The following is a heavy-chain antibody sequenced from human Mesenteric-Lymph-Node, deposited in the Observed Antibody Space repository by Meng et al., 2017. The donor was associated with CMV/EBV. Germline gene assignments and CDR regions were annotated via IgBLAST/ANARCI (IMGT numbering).Heavy chain of an antibody. D-gene: IGHD3-3*01. CDR1: GFTFSSYW. V-gene: IGHV3-7*01. Sequence: GESLKISCAASGFTFSSYWMSWVRQAPGKGLEWVANIKQDGSEKYYVDSVKGRFTISRDNAKNSLYLQMNSLRAEDTAVYYCARDQSGVTTYYDSPNYLDPWGQGTPVTVSS. CDR2: IKQDGSEK. J-gene: IGHJ5*02. CDR3: ARDQSGVTTYYDSPNYLDP.